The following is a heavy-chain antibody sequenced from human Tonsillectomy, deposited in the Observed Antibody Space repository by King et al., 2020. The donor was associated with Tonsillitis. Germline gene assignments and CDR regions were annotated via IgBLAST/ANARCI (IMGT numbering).Heavy chain of an antibody. Sequence: QLQESGPGLVKPSETLSLTCTVSGGSISSYYWSWIRQPAGKGLEWIGRIFTSGRTHYNPSLKSRVTMSVDTSKNQFSLKLSSVTAADTAVYYCARDLYYYDSSGYHNWFDPWGQGTLVTVSS. D-gene: IGHD3-22*01. V-gene: IGHV4-4*07. CDR3: ARDLYYYDSSGYHNWFDP. CDR1: GGSISSYY. J-gene: IGHJ5*02. CDR2: IFTSGRT.